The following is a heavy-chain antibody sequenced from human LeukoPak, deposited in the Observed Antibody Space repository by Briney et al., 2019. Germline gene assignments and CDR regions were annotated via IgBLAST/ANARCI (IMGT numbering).Heavy chain of an antibody. D-gene: IGHD6-13*01. CDR1: GGSISSYY. J-gene: IGHJ2*01. Sequence: PSETLSLTCTVSGGSISSYYWSRIRQPAGKGLEWIGRIYTSGSTNYNPSLKSRVTMSVDTSKNQFSLKLSSVTAADTAVYYCARDGSSIAAAGWDRYFDLWGRGTLVTVSS. CDR2: IYTSGST. V-gene: IGHV4-4*07. CDR3: ARDGSSIAAAGWDRYFDL.